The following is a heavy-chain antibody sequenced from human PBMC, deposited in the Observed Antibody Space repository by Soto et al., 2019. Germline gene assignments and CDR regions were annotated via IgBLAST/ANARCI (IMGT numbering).Heavy chain of an antibody. Sequence: EVQLLESGGGLVQPGGSLRLSCAASGFTFSSYAMSWVRQAPGKGLEWVSGISGSGGSTYYPDSVKGRFTISRDNSKNTLYVQLNSLRAEDTAVCYCAEVSGRWNFDYWGQGTLVTVSS. CDR2: ISGSGGST. CDR1: GFTFSSYA. CDR3: AEVSGRWNFDY. V-gene: IGHV3-23*01. J-gene: IGHJ4*02. D-gene: IGHD6-25*01.